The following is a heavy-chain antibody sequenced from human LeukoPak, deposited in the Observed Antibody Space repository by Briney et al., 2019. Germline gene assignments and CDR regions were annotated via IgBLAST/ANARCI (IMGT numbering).Heavy chain of an antibody. J-gene: IGHJ5*02. Sequence: PGGSLRLSCAASGFTFSDYSMNWVRQAPGKGLEWISYIGIDSGNTNYADSVKGRFTISGDKAKNSLYLQMNSLRAEDTAVYYCAKHDPRRVVITNWFDPWGQGTLVTVSS. CDR3: AKHDPRRVVITNWFDP. CDR1: GFTFSDYS. CDR2: IGIDSGNT. V-gene: IGHV3-48*01. D-gene: IGHD3-22*01.